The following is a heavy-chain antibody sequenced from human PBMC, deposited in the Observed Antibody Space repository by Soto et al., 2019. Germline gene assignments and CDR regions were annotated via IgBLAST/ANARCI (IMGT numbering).Heavy chain of an antibody. D-gene: IGHD2-15*01. CDR2: IWYDGSNK. J-gene: IGHJ6*02. CDR3: ARGSDIEYYGGMDV. Sequence: GGSLRLSCAASGFTFSSYGMHWVRQAPGKGLEWVAVIWYDGSNKYYADSVKGRFTISRDNSKNTLYLQMNSLRAEDTAVYYCARGSDIEYYGGMDVWGQGTTVTVSS. V-gene: IGHV3-33*01. CDR1: GFTFSSYG.